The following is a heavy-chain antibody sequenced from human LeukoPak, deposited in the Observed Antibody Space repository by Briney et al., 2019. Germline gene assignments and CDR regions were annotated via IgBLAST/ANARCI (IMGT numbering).Heavy chain of an antibody. CDR3: ARDSTNIRYCSGGSCYSRSYYYYYGMDV. Sequence: ASVKVSCKASGYTFTSYDINWVRQAPGQGLEWMGWINPNSGGTNYAQKFQGRVTMTRDTSISTAYMELSRLRSDDTAVYYCARDSTNIRYCSGGSCYSRSYYYYYGMDVWGQGTTVTVSS. CDR2: INPNSGGT. CDR1: GYTFTSYD. D-gene: IGHD2-15*01. J-gene: IGHJ6*02. V-gene: IGHV1-2*02.